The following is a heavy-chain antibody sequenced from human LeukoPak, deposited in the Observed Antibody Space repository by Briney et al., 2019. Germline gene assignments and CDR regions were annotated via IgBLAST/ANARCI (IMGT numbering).Heavy chain of an antibody. CDR1: GGTFSSYA. V-gene: IGHV1-69*05. J-gene: IGHJ4*02. Sequence: SVKVSCKASGGTFSSYAISWVRQAPGQGLEWMGGIIPIFGTANYAQKFQGRVTITTDESTSTAYMELSSLRSEDTAVYYCARERAPNQLLRPMFDYWGQGTLVTVSS. CDR3: ARERAPNQLLRPMFDY. CDR2: IIPIFGTA. D-gene: IGHD2-2*01.